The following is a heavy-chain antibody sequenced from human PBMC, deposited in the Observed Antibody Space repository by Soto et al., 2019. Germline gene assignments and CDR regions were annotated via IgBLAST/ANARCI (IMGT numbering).Heavy chain of an antibody. D-gene: IGHD6-19*01. J-gene: IGHJ4*02. CDR3: ARGRSMAAVAGTGGFDY. CDR2: INHSGST. CDR1: VGSFSGYY. Sequence: PSETLSLTCAVYVGSFSGYYWSWIRQPPGKGLEWIGEINHSGSTNYNPSLKSRVTISVDTSKNQFSLKLSSVTAADTAVYYCARGRSMAAVAGTGGFDYWGQGTLVTVSS. V-gene: IGHV4-34*01.